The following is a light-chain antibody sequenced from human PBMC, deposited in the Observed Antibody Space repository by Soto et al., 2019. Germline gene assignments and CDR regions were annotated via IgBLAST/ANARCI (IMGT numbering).Light chain of an antibody. CDR2: AAS. Sequence: DIQMTQSPSSLSASVGDRVTITCRASQSITTYLIWFQQQPGKAPKLLIYAASSLQSGVPSRFTGSGFGTDFTLTISSLQPGDFATYYCQQSYTTPLTFGGGTKVEIK. J-gene: IGKJ4*01. V-gene: IGKV1-39*01. CDR3: QQSYTTPLT. CDR1: QSITTY.